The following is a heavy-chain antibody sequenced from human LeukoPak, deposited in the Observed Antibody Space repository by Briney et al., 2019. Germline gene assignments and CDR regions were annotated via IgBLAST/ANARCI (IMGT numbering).Heavy chain of an antibody. J-gene: IGHJ4*02. CDR3: ARDERYDSSGYPFDY. Sequence: ASVKVSCKASGYTFTGYYMYWVRQAPGQGLEWMGWINPNSGDANYAQKFQGRVTMTRDTSISTAYMELSRLRFDDTAVYYCARDERYDSSGYPFDYWGQGTLVTVSS. V-gene: IGHV1-2*02. CDR1: GYTFTGYY. CDR2: INPNSGDA. D-gene: IGHD3-22*01.